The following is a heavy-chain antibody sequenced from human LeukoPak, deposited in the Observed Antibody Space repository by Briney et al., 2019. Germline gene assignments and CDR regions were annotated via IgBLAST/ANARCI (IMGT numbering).Heavy chain of an antibody. D-gene: IGHD3-10*01. CDR2: INPTRGAT. J-gene: IGHJ4*02. CDR3: ARATNRGSPANDYVY. CDR1: GYTFTVYY. Sequence: GASVKVSCTASGYTFTVYYIDWGRQAPGQGVEWMGWINPTRGATNTAQTFHGRVTVTSDTPISTSYTQLRRLRADDTAIYYCARATNRGSPANDYVYWGKGKLVPVSS. V-gene: IGHV1-2*02.